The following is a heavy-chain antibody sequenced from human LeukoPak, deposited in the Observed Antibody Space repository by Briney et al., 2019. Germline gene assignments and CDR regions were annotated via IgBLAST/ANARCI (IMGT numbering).Heavy chain of an antibody. V-gene: IGHV1-69*05. J-gene: IGHJ4*02. CDR3: ARGPSIQLWLPFDY. Sequence: SVKVSCKASGGTFSSYAISWVRQAPGQGLEWMGRIIPIFGTANYAQKFQGRVTITTDESTSTACMELSSLRSEDTAMYYCARGPSIQLWLPFDYWGQGTLVTVSS. CDR2: IIPIFGTA. CDR1: GGTFSSYA. D-gene: IGHD5-18*01.